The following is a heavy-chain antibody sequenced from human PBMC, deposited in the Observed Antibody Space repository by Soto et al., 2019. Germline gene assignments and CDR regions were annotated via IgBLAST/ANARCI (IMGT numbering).Heavy chain of an antibody. CDR3: TRQVDTATGEGFLY. CDR1: GFTFSNSA. J-gene: IGHJ4*02. D-gene: IGHD5-18*01. CDR2: SRSKANRYAT. V-gene: IGHV3-73*01. Sequence: PGGSLSLSCVASGFTFSNSAMHWIRHASGKGREWVGCSRSKANRYATVYAESVKGRFTNSRDDSKNTAYLQMNSLTTEDTAVYYCTRQVDTATGEGFLYWGKGSLV.